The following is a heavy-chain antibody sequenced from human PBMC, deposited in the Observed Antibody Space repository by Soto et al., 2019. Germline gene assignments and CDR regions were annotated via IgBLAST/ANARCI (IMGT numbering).Heavy chain of an antibody. CDR2: SYYSGST. J-gene: IGHJ5*02. CDR3: ARRQNWNNLFDT. D-gene: IGHD1-1*01. CDR1: GGSITNNS. V-gene: IGHV4-59*08. Sequence: SETLSLTCTVSGGSITNNSWSWFRQSPGKGLEWIGCSYYSGSTSYNPSLRSRVTISIDTSKTQFSLRLRSVTAADTAVYYCARRQNWNNLFDTWGQGTLVTVS.